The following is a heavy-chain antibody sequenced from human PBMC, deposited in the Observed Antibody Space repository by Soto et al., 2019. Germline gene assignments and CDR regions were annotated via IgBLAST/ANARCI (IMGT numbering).Heavy chain of an antibody. CDR3: ARDRGLSIAARPDYFDY. CDR2: IKQDGSEK. CDR1: GFTFSSYW. D-gene: IGHD6-6*01. Sequence: GGSLRLSCAASGFTFSSYWMSWVRQAPGKGLEWVANIKQDGSEKYYVDSVKGRFTISRDNAKNSLYLQMNSLRAEDTAVYYCARDRGLSIAARPDYFDYWGQGTLVTVSS. V-gene: IGHV3-7*01. J-gene: IGHJ4*02.